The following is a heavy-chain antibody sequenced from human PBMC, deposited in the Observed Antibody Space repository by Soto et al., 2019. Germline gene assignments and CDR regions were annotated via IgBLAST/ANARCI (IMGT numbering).Heavy chain of an antibody. J-gene: IGHJ4*02. D-gene: IGHD6-19*01. Sequence: GESLNISCKGSGYSFTSYWIGLVRQMPGKGLEWMGIIDPDSNTRYNPSFQGQITISADKSINTAYLQWSSLKAADTAMYYFSRRTYSSGWRNEFDYWGQGTLVTSPQ. CDR3: SRRTYSSGWRNEFDY. CDR2: IDPDSNT. V-gene: IGHV5-51*01. CDR1: GYSFTSYW.